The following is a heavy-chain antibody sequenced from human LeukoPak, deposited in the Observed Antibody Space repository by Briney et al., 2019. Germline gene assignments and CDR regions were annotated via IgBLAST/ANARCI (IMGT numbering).Heavy chain of an antibody. CDR1: GGSISSSSYY. CDR2: IYYSGST. V-gene: IGHV4-39*01. D-gene: IGHD6-13*01. J-gene: IGHJ6*03. CDR3: VREQQRYYYYYMDV. Sequence: SETLSLTCTVSGGSISSSSYYWGWIRQPPGKGLEWIGSIYYSGSTYYNPSLKSRVTISVDMSKNQFSLKLSSVTAADTAVYYCVREQQRYYYYYMDVWGKGTTVTISS.